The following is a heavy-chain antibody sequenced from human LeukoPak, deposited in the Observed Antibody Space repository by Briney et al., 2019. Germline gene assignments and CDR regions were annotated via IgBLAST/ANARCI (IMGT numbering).Heavy chain of an antibody. CDR3: ARVGYYDSSGYPESPFDY. Sequence: SVKVSCKASGGTFSSYAISWVRQAPGQGLEWMGGTIPIFGTANYAQKFQGRVTITADESTSTAYMELSSLRSEDTAVYYCARVGYYDSSGYPESPFDYWGQGTLVTVSS. CDR1: GGTFSSYA. V-gene: IGHV1-69*01. J-gene: IGHJ4*02. D-gene: IGHD3-22*01. CDR2: TIPIFGTA.